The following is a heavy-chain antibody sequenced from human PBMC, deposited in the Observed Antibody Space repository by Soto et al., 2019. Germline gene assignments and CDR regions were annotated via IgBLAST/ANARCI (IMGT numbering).Heavy chain of an antibody. CDR2: ISVYTGNT. J-gene: IGHJ4*02. CDR3: ARGRAYCGGDCYLLDY. D-gene: IGHD2-21*02. V-gene: IGHV1-18*04. Sequence: ASVKVSCKASGYTFPSYGFNLVRQAPGQGKEWMGWISVYTGNTNYAQNLQGRDTMTTDTSTRTAYMELRGLRSDDTAVYYWARGRAYCGGDCYLLDYWGQGTPVTVSS. CDR1: GYTFPSYG.